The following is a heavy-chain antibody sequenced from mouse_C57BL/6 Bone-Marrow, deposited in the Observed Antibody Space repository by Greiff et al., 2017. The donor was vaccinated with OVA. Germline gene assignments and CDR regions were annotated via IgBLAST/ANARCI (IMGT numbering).Heavy chain of an antibody. V-gene: IGHV1-55*01. D-gene: IGHD1-1*01. J-gene: IGHJ2*01. CDR1: GYTFTSYW. Sequence: QVQLQQPGAELVKPGASVKMSCKASGYTFTSYWITWVKQRPGQGLEWIGDIYPGSGSTNYNEKFKSKATLTVDTSSRTAYMQLNSLPSEDSAVYYCASPLYYGSRFDYWGQGTTLTVSS. CDR3: ASPLYYGSRFDY. CDR2: IYPGSGST.